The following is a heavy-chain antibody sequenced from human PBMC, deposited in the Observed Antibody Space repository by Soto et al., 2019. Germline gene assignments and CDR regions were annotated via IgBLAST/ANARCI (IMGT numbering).Heavy chain of an antibody. D-gene: IGHD2-15*01. J-gene: IGHJ5*01. CDR2: IGDSEGETT. CDR1: GFTFSTYA. Sequence: EVQLLESGGGLVQPGGSLRLSCAASGFTFSTYAMTWVRQAPVKGPEWVSRIGDSEGETTHYADSVKGRFTISRDNAKNNLYLQMNSLRVEDTAIYYCAKGYCGGGRCYDLDNWFDSWGQGTRVTVSS. V-gene: IGHV3-23*01. CDR3: AKGYCGGGRCYDLDNWFDS.